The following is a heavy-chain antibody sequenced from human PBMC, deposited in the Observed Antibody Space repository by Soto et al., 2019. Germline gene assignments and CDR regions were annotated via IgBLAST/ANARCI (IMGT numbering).Heavy chain of an antibody. J-gene: IGHJ6*02. D-gene: IGHD3-3*01. V-gene: IGHV1-2*04. CDR3: VRDKKDFWSGSPYPLYGMDV. CDR2: INPNSGGT. CDR1: GYTFTGYY. Sequence: ASVKVSCKASGYTFTGYYMHWVRQAPGQGLEWMGWINPNSGGTNYAQKFQGWVTMTRDTSISTAYMELSRLRSDDTAVYYCVRDKKDFWSGSPYPLYGMDVWGQGTTVTVSS.